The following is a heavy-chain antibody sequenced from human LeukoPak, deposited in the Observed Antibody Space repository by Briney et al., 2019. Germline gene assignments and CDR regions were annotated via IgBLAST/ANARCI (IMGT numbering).Heavy chain of an antibody. CDR2: ISGSGGST. CDR3: AKTTYSSGWSAFDY. D-gene: IGHD6-19*01. Sequence: GGTLRLSCAASGFTFSSYAMNWVRQAPGKGLEWVSAISGSGGSTYYADSEKGRFTISRDNSKDTLYLQMNSLRAEDTAVYYCAKTTYSSGWSAFDYWGQGTLVTVSS. J-gene: IGHJ4*02. CDR1: GFTFSSYA. V-gene: IGHV3-23*01.